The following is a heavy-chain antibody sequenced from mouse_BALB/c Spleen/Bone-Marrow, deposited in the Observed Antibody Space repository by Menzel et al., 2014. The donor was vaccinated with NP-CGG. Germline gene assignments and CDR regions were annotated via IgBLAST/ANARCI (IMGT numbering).Heavy chain of an antibody. J-gene: IGHJ2*01. CDR1: GFTFSSYY. CDR2: INSNGGST. Sequence: EVKLMESGGGLVKLGGSLKLSCAASGFTFSSYYMSWVRQTPEKRLELVAAINSNGGSTYYPDTVKGRFTISRDNAKNTQYLQMSSLKSEDTALYYLARRGWDDYFDYWGQGTPLTVSS. D-gene: IGHD4-1*01. CDR3: ARRGWDDYFDY. V-gene: IGHV5-6-2*01.